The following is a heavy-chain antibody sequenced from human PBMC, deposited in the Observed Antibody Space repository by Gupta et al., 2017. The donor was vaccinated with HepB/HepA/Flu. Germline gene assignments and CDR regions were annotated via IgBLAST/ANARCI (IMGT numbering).Heavy chain of an antibody. D-gene: IGHD6-13*01. Sequence: QVQLQESGPGLVKPSGTLSLTCAVSGGSISSSNWWSWVRQPPGKGLEWIGEIYHSGSTNYNPSLKSRVTISVDKSKNQFSLKLSSVTAADTAVYYCARTRRGLAAAGEGDWFDPWGQGTLVTVSS. CDR1: GGSISSSNW. CDR2: IYHSGST. V-gene: IGHV4-4*02. J-gene: IGHJ5*02. CDR3: ARTRRGLAAAGEGDWFDP.